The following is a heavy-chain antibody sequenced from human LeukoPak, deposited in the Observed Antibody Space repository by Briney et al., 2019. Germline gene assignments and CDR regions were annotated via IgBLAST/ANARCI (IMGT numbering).Heavy chain of an antibody. CDR3: ARVPQVATSIGPFDY. CDR1: GYTFTGYY. CDR2: INPNSGGT. D-gene: IGHD5-12*01. Sequence: GASVKVSCKASGYTFTGYYMHWVRQAPGQGLEWMGWINPNSGGTNYAQKFQGRVTMTRDTSISTAYMELSRLRSDDTAVYYCARVPQVATSIGPFDYWGQGTLVTVSS. J-gene: IGHJ4*02. V-gene: IGHV1-2*02.